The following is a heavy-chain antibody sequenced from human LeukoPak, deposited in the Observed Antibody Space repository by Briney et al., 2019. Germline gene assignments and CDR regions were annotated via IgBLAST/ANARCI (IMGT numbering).Heavy chain of an antibody. CDR3: ARDDPRGDYYDSSGSPHFDY. CDR1: GFTFSSYA. D-gene: IGHD3-22*01. Sequence: GGSLRLSCAASGFTFSSYAMHWVRQAPGKGLEWVAVISYDGSNKYYADSVKGRFTISRDSSKNTLYLQMNSLRAEDTAVYYCARDDPRGDYYDSSGSPHFDYWGQGTLVTVSS. CDR2: ISYDGSNK. V-gene: IGHV3-30-3*01. J-gene: IGHJ4*02.